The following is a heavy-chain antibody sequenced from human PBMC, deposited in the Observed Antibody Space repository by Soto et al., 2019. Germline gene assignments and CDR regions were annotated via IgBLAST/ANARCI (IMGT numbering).Heavy chain of an antibody. CDR1: GGTFSSYA. Sequence: QVQLVQSGAEVKKPGSSVKVSCEASGGTFSSYAISWVRQAPGQGLEWMGGIIPIFGTANYAQKFQGRVTITADESTSTAYMELSSLRSEDTAVYYCARGGRKQWLVNFDYWGQGTLVTVSS. D-gene: IGHD6-19*01. V-gene: IGHV1-69*01. J-gene: IGHJ4*02. CDR2: IIPIFGTA. CDR3: ARGGRKQWLVNFDY.